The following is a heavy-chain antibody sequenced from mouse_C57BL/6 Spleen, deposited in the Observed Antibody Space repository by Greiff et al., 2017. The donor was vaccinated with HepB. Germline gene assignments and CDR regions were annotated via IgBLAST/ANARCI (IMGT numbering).Heavy chain of an antibody. D-gene: IGHD1-1*01. J-gene: IGHJ3*01. V-gene: IGHV3-6*01. CDR1: GYSITSGYY. CDR3: ARGDYYGSSWFAY. Sequence: DVKLQESGPGLVKPSQSLSLTCSVTGYSITSGYYWNWIRQFPGNKLEWMGYISYDGSNNYNPSLKNRIAITRDTSKNQFFLKLNSVTTEDTATYYCARGDYYGSSWFAYWGQGTLVTVSA. CDR2: ISYDGSN.